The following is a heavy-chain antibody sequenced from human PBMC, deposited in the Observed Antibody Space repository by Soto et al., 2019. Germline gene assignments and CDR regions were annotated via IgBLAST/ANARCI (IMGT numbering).Heavy chain of an antibody. J-gene: IGHJ6*02. CDR2: ISYDGSNK. D-gene: IGHD2-15*01. CDR1: GFTFSSYG. Sequence: QVQLVESGGGVVQPGRSLRLSCAASGFTFSSYGMHWVRQAPGKGLEWVAVISYDGSNKYYADSVKGRFTISRDNSKNTLYLQMNSLRAEDTAVYYCAKAQDIVVVVAATPPGVWGQGTTVTVSS. CDR3: AKAQDIVVVVAATPPGV. V-gene: IGHV3-30*18.